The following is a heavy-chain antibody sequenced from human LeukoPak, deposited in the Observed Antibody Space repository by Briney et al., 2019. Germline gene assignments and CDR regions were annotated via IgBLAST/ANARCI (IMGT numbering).Heavy chain of an antibody. D-gene: IGHD3-10*01. V-gene: IGHV1-69*05. Sequence: ASVKVSCKASGGTFSSYAISWVRQAPGQGLEWMGGIIPIFGTANYAQKFQGRVTITTDESTSTAYMELSSLRSEDTAVYYCARGGSGSYFAELWGQGTLVTVSS. CDR1: GGTFSSYA. J-gene: IGHJ4*02. CDR2: IIPIFGTA. CDR3: ARGGSGSYFAEL.